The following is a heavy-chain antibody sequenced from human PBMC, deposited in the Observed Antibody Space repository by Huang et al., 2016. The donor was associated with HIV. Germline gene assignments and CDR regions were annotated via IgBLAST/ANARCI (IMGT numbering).Heavy chain of an antibody. CDR3: AREYYYDNSGYYFDY. CDR2: IIPIFGTP. D-gene: IGHD3-22*01. CDR1: GGTFTTYT. Sequence: QVQLVQSGAEVKKPGSSVKVSCKALGGTFTTYTITWVRQAPGQGLEWMGGIIPIFGTPNYAQKFQGRVTITADESTSTAYMELSSLRSEDTAVYYCAREYYYDNSGYYFDYWGQGTLVTVSS. J-gene: IGHJ4*02. V-gene: IGHV1-69*13.